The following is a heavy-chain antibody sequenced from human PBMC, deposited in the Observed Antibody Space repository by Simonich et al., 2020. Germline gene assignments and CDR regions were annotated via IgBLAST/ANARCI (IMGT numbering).Heavy chain of an antibody. V-gene: IGHV4-39*01. CDR3: ARHAGFAFDI. CDR2: IYYSGST. CDR1: GGSISSSSYY. Sequence: QLQLQESGTGLVKPSETLSLTCTVSGGSISSSSYYWGWIRQPPGKGLEWIGSIYYSGSTYSNPSLKSRVTISVDTSKNQFSLKLSSVTAADTAVYYCARHAGFAFDIWGQGTMVTVSS. D-gene: IGHD6-13*01. J-gene: IGHJ3*02.